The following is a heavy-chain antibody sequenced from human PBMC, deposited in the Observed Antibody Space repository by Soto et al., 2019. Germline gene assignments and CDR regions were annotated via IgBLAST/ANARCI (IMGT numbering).Heavy chain of an antibody. CDR3: ARAGGGYCSGGSCYSDNWFDP. CDR1: GYTFTSYV. D-gene: IGHD2-15*01. V-gene: IGHV1-18*01. J-gene: IGHJ5*02. CDR2: ISAYNGNT. Sequence: QVQLVQSGAEVKKPGASVKVSCKASGYTFTSYVISWVRQAPGQGLEWMGWISAYNGNTNYAQKLQGRVTMTTDTSTSTAYMELRSLRSDDTAVYYCARAGGGYCSGGSCYSDNWFDPWGQGTLVTVSS.